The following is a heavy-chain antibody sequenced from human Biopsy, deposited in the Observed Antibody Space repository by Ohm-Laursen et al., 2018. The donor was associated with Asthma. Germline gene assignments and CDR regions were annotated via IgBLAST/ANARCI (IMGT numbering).Heavy chain of an antibody. CDR2: ISSRGSNI. CDR3: TRGGLEPFDY. D-gene: IGHD1-1*01. V-gene: IGHV3-11*04. CDR1: GFTFRDYY. J-gene: IGHJ4*02. Sequence: GSLRLSCAASGFTFRDYYMTWIRQAPGKGLEWVAYISSRGSNIFYADSVKGRFTISRDNAKLYLQMNSLRDEDTAVYYCTRGGLEPFDYWGQGTLVTVSS.